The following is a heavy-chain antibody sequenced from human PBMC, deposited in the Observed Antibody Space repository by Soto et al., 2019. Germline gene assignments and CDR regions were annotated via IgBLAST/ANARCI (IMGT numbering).Heavy chain of an antibody. D-gene: IGHD6-13*01. CDR2: ISGSGGST. CDR3: AKENGYSSSWFEFDY. CDR1: GFTFSSYA. V-gene: IGHV3-23*01. J-gene: IGHJ4*02. Sequence: EVQLLESGGGLVQPGGSLRLSCAASGFTFSSYAMSWVRQAPGKGLEWVSAISGSGGSTYYADSVKGRFTISRDNSKNTLYLKMNRLRAEDPAVYYCAKENGYSSSWFEFDYWGQGTLVTVSS.